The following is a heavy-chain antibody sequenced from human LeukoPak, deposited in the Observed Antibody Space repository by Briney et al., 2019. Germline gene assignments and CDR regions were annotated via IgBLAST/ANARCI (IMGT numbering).Heavy chain of an antibody. J-gene: IGHJ3*02. D-gene: IGHD2-15*01. CDR1: GYTFTSYG. CDR3: ARGGYFGYCSGGSCPDAFDI. Sequence: ASVKVPCKASGYTFTSYGISWVRQAPGQGLEWMGWISAYNGNTNYAQKLQGRVTMPTDTSTSTAYLELRSLRSDDTAVYYCARGGYFGYCSGGSCPDAFDIWGQGTMVTVSS. CDR2: ISAYNGNT. V-gene: IGHV1-18*01.